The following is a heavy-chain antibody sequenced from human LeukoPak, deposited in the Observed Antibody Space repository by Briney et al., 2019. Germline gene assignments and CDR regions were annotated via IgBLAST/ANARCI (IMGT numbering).Heavy chain of an antibody. Sequence: ASVKVSCKASGYTFTSYGISWVRQAPGQGLEWMGWISAYNGNTNYAQKLQGRVTITRDTSASTGYMELSSLRSEDTAVYYCAFRGVSDDFDSWGQGTLVTVSS. CDR1: GYTFTSYG. V-gene: IGHV1-18*01. D-gene: IGHD3-10*01. CDR3: AFRGVSDDFDS. J-gene: IGHJ4*02. CDR2: ISAYNGNT.